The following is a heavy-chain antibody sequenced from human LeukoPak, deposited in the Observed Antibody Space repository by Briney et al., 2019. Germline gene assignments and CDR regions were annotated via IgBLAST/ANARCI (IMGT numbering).Heavy chain of an antibody. Sequence: SETLSLTCAVSGGSISSSNWWSWVRQPPGKGLEWSGEIYHSGSTNYNPSLKSRVTISVDKSNNQFSLKLSSVTAADTAVYYCARVTSNMAFDPWGQGTLVTVSS. CDR1: GGSISSSNW. J-gene: IGHJ5*02. V-gene: IGHV4-4*02. CDR2: IYHSGST. D-gene: IGHD5-24*01. CDR3: ARVTSNMAFDP.